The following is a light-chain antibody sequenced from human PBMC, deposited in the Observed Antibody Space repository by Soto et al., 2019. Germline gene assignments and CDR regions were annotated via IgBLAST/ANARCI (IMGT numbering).Light chain of an antibody. V-gene: IGKV1-33*01. Sequence: DIPMTQSPSSLSASVGDRVTITCQASQDINNFLSWYQQKPGKYPKLLIYDASNLETGVPSRFSGSGSGTTFIFTISSLQAEDIATYYCQQYDYFPRTFGGGTKVEIK. CDR1: QDINNF. J-gene: IGKJ4*01. CDR3: QQYDYFPRT. CDR2: DAS.